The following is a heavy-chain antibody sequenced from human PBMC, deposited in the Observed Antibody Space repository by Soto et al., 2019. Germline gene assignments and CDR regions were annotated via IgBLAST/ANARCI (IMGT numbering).Heavy chain of an antibody. CDR1: GFTFNYYP. CDR2: VSFDGSNK. CDR3: ARLPGPLVAVLYIYPLDGREAMSDVDV. Sequence: GGSLRLSCAASGFTFNYYPMHWVRQAPGKGLEWVAVVSFDGSNKYYADSVKGRFTISKDNSKNTLYLQMNSLRREDTAVYYCARLPGPLVAVLYIYPLDGREAMSDVDVWGQGTTATVSS. D-gene: IGHD6-19*01. J-gene: IGHJ6*02. V-gene: IGHV3-30-3*01.